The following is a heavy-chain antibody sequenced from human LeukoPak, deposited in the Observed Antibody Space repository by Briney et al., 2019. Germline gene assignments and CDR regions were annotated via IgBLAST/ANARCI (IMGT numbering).Heavy chain of an antibody. CDR2: ISGSGGCT. V-gene: IGHV3-23*01. Sequence: GGSLRLSCAASGFTFSSYAMSWVRQAPGKGLECDSAISGSGGCTYYADSGKGRFTISRDNSKNTLYLQMNSLRAEDTAVYYCAKLKGFYGSGSYSLYWGQGTLVTVSS. D-gene: IGHD3-10*01. CDR3: AKLKGFYGSGSYSLY. J-gene: IGHJ4*02. CDR1: GFTFSSYA.